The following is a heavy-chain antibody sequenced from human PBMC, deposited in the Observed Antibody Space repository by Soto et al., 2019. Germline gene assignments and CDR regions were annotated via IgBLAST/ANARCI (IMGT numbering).Heavy chain of an antibody. CDR1: GGTFSSYA. CDR2: IIPIFGTA. J-gene: IGHJ6*02. D-gene: IGHD3-10*01. Sequence: SVKVSCKASGGTFSSYAISWVRQAPGQGLEWMGGIIPIFGTANYAQKFQGRVTITSDESTSTAYMELSSLRSEDTAVYYCARPGSGSYTYYYYGMDVWGQGTTVTVSS. CDR3: ARPGSGSYTYYYYGMDV. V-gene: IGHV1-69*13.